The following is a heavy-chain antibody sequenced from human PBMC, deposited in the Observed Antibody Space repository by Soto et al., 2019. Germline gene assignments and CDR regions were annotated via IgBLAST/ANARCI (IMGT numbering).Heavy chain of an antibody. CDR1: GGSISSSSYY. J-gene: IGHJ5*02. D-gene: IGHD3-3*01. CDR3: ARGSATILGVVIPNWFDP. CDR2: IYYSGST. V-gene: IGHV4-39*07. Sequence: SETLSLTCTVSGGSISSSSYYWGWIRQPPGKGLEWIGSIYYSGSTYYNPSLKSRVTISVDTSKNQFSLKLSSVTAADTAVYYCARGSATILGVVIPNWFDPWGQGTLVTVSS.